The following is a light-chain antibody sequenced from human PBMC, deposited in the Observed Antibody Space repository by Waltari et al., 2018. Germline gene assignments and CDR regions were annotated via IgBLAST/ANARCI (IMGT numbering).Light chain of an antibody. V-gene: IGKV1-39*01. CDR1: QSIGTF. CDR3: QQSYSAPRT. CDR2: GAS. Sequence: DVQMTQSPSSLSASVGDRVTITCRASQSIGTFLNWHQQKPGTAPKVLIYGASSLQSGVPSRFSGSGSGTDFTLTISSLHPEDFATYYCQQSYSAPRTFGQGTKLEIK. J-gene: IGKJ2*01.